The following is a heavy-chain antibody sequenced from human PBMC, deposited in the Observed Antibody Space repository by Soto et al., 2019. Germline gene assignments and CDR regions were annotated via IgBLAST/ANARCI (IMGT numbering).Heavy chain of an antibody. CDR3: ARGNRYYDFWSGYWTYYYYGMDV. CDR1: GYTFTGYY. V-gene: IGHV1-2*02. CDR2: INPNSGGT. J-gene: IGHJ6*02. D-gene: IGHD3-3*01. Sequence: VASVKVSRKASGYTFTGYYMHWVRQAPGQGLEWMGWINPNSGGTNYAQKFQGRVTMTRDTSISTAYMELSRLRSDDTAVYYCARGNRYYDFWSGYWTYYYYGMDVWGQGTTVTVSS.